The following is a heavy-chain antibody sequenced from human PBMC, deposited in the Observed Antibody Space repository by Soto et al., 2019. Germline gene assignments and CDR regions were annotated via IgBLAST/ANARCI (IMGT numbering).Heavy chain of an antibody. CDR3: ARDAPTTETSTFDY. V-gene: IGHV1-2*02. Sequence: ASVKGLLQVFWIHLHRLLYTLGATGPWTGLEWMGWIDPKNGLTNFSEKFRGRVTMTTDTSLNTAYMEMRSLTSDDTAVYYCARDAPTTETSTFDYWGQGTPVTVSS. CDR1: IHLHRLL. J-gene: IGHJ4*02. CDR2: IDPKNGLT.